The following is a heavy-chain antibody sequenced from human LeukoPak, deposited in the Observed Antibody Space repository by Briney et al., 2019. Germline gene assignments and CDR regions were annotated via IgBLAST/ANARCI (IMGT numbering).Heavy chain of an antibody. CDR1: GGSISSYY. CDR2: IYYSGST. CDR3: AREHKDYDGDGYYYGY. D-gene: IGHD2-21*02. Sequence: SETLSLTCTVSGGSISSYYWSWIRQPPGKGLEWIGYIYYSGSTNYNPSLKSRVTISVDTSKNQFSLKLRSVTAADTVVYFCAREHKDYDGDGYYYGYWGQGTLVTVSS. V-gene: IGHV4-59*12. J-gene: IGHJ4*02.